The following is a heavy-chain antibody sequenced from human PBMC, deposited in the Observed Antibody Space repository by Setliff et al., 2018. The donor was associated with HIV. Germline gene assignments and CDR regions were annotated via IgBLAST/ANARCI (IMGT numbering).Heavy chain of an antibody. J-gene: IGHJ4*02. Sequence: GGSLRLSCATSGFTFSPYAIHWVRQAPGMGLEWVAMIWADEITKFYADSVRGRFTISRDNSKNTMYLQMNTLRVEDTAVYYCARDPPGSGFHLDYWGQGTPVTVSS. CDR2: IWADEITK. V-gene: IGHV3-33*01. CDR1: GFTFSPYA. D-gene: IGHD5-12*01. CDR3: ARDPPGSGFHLDY.